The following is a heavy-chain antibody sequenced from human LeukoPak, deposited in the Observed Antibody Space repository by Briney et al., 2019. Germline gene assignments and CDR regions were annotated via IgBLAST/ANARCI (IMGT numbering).Heavy chain of an antibody. V-gene: IGHV1-8*01. CDR1: GYTFTSHD. CDR3: ARGLGNDGIFDY. D-gene: IGHD1-1*01. CDR2: MNPNSGNT. Sequence: ASVKVSCKASGYTFTSHDINWVRQATGQGLEWMGWMNPNSGNTGYAQKFQGRVTMTRNTSISTAYMELSSLRSEDTAVYYCARGLGNDGIFDYWGQGILVTVSS. J-gene: IGHJ4*02.